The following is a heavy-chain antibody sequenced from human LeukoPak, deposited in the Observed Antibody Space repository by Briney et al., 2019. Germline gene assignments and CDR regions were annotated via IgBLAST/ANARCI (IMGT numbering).Heavy chain of an antibody. D-gene: IGHD3-22*01. Sequence: SQTLFLTCTVSGGSISSAPYYWSWIRQRPGKGLEWMGYISHSGNTYYNPSLKSRLNISADTSRNQSSLKLRSVTAADTALYFCAREGYYYDSSGPIDYWGQGTRVTVSS. CDR1: GGSISSAPYY. CDR3: AREGYYYDSSGPIDY. V-gene: IGHV4-31*03. CDR2: ISHSGNT. J-gene: IGHJ4*02.